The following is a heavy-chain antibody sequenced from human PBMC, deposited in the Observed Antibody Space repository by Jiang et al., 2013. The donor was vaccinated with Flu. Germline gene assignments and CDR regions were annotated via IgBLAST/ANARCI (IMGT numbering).Heavy chain of an antibody. CDR2: IYFSGST. J-gene: IGHJ4*02. Sequence: GLVKPSQTLVPHLHCLWWLHQRWWLLLELDPPAPRKGLEWIGYIYFSGSTYYNPSLKSRVTISIDTSKNQFSLKLSSVTAADTAVYYCARVIEVYTIFDFWGQGTLVTVSS. CDR1: WLHQRWWLL. D-gene: IGHD2-2*02. CDR3: ARVIEVYTIFDF. V-gene: IGHV4-31*03.